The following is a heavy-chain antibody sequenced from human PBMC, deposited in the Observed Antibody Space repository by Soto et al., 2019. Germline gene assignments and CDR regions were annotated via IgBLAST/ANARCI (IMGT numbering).Heavy chain of an antibody. J-gene: IGHJ4*02. CDR2: INAGNGNT. Sequence: QVQLVQSGAEEKKPGASVKVSCKASGYTFTSYAIHWVRQAPGQRLEWMGWINAGNGNTKYSQKFQGRVTITRDTSASTADMELSSLRSEDTAVYYCARGLPLAADYWGQGTLVTVSS. V-gene: IGHV1-3*05. CDR1: GYTFTSYA. CDR3: ARGLPLAADY.